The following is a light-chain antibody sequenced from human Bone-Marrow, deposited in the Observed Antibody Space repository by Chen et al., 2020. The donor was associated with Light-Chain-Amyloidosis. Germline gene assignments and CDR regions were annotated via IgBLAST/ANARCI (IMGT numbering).Light chain of an antibody. CDR3: QSADSSGTYEVI. CDR1: DLPTKY. J-gene: IGLJ2*01. CDR2: SDT. V-gene: IGLV3-25*03. Sequence: SYELTQPPSVSVSPGQTARITCSGDDLPTKYAYWYQQKPGQAPVLVRHSDTERPSGISERFSGCSSGTTATLTISGVQAEDEADYHCQSADSSGTYEVIFGGGTKLTVL.